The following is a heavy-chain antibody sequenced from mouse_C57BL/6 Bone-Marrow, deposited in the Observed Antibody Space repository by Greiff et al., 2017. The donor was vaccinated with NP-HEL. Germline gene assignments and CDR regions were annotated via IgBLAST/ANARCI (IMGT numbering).Heavy chain of an antibody. CDR3: ARDGYYGFAY. V-gene: IGHV1-19*01. D-gene: IGHD2-3*01. CDR2: INPYNGGT. Sequence: EVQRVESGPVLVKPGASVKMSCKASGYTFTDYYMNWVKQSHGKSLEWIGVINPYNGGTSYNQKFKGKATLTVDKSSSTAYMELNSLTSEDSAVYYCARDGYYGFAYWGQGTLVTVSA. CDR1: GYTFTDYY. J-gene: IGHJ3*01.